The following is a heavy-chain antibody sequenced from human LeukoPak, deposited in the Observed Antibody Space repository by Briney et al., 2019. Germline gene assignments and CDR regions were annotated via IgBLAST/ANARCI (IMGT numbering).Heavy chain of an antibody. J-gene: IGHJ4*02. CDR1: GGSISSYY. CDR3: ARASSSSSWFFDY. V-gene: IGHV4-59*01. CDR2: IYYSGST. D-gene: IGHD6-13*01. Sequence: SETLSLTCTVSGGSISSYYWSWIRQPPGKGLEWIGYIYYSGSTNYNPSLKSRVTISVDTSKNQFSLKLSSVTAADTAVYYCARASSSSSWFFDYWGQGTLVTVSS.